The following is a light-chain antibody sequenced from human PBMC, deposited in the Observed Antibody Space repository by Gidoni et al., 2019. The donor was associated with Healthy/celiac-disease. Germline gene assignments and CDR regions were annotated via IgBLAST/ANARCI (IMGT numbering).Light chain of an antibody. CDR2: DAS. Sequence: DIQMTQSPSTLSASVGDRVTITCRASQSISSWLAWYQQKPGKAPKLLIYDASSLESGVPSRFSGSGSGTEFTLTISSLQPDDCATYYCQQYNSYLWTFXQXTKVEIK. CDR1: QSISSW. CDR3: QQYNSYLWT. J-gene: IGKJ1*01. V-gene: IGKV1-5*01.